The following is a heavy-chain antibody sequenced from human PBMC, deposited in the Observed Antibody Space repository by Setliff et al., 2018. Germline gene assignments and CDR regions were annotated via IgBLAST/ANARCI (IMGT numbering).Heavy chain of an antibody. D-gene: IGHD3-22*01. J-gene: IGHJ5*02. CDR2: IYTTWST. CDR3: ARAHTWSLPNDNSGYPGWFDP. V-gene: IGHV4-61*02. Sequence: SETLSLTCTVSGGSVGNSHYYWNWIRQPAGKGLEWIGRIYTTWSTNYNPSLKSRVTMSVDTSKNHVSLKLSSVTAADTAVYYCARAHTWSLPNDNSGYPGWFDPWGQGTLVTVSS. CDR1: GGSVGNSHYY.